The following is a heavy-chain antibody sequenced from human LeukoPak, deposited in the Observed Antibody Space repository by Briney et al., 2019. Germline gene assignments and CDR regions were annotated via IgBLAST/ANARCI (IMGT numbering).Heavy chain of an antibody. CDR3: AAVFDSGFSVAAYYFDD. Sequence: GGSLRLSCAASGFTFDDYAMHWVRQAPGKGLEWVSGISWNSGSIGYADSAKGRFTISRDNAKNSLYLQMNRLRAEDMARYYCAAVFDSGFSVAAYYFDDWGRERLVVVSS. J-gene: IGHJ4*02. CDR1: GFTFDDYA. CDR2: ISWNSGSI. D-gene: IGHD1-26*01. V-gene: IGHV3-9*03.